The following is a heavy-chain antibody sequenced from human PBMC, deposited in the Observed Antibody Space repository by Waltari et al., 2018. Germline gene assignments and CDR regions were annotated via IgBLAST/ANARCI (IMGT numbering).Heavy chain of an antibody. J-gene: IGHJ6*03. D-gene: IGHD4-17*01. CDR2: ISAYNGNT. Sequence: QVQLVQSGAEVKKPGASVKVSCKASGYTFPRYGISWVRRAPGQGLEWMGLISAYNGNTNYAQKLQGRVTMTTDTSTSTAYMELRSLRSDDTAVYYCARVPYGGTPRTYMDVWGKGTTVTVSS. V-gene: IGHV1-18*01. CDR1: GYTFPRYG. CDR3: ARVPYGGTPRTYMDV.